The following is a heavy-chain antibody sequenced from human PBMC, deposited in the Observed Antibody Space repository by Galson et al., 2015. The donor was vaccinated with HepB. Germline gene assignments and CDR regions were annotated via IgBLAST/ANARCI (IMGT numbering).Heavy chain of an antibody. CDR2: ISDNSDNM. J-gene: IGHJ6*02. CDR3: AREPPATMSLSYYSYNGMDV. CDR1: GFTFQNYH. D-gene: IGHD5-12*01. Sequence: SLRLSCAVSGFTFQNYHMNWVRQAPGKGLEWVSYISDNSDNMFYADSVQGRFTISRDNAKSSLYLQMNSLRDEDTAVYYCAREPPATMSLSYYSYNGMDVWGRGTTVTVSS. V-gene: IGHV3-48*02.